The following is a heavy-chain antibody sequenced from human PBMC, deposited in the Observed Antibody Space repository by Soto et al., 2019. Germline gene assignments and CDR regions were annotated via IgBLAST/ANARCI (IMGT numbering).Heavy chain of an antibody. Sequence: QITLKESGPTLVKPTQTLTLTCTFSGFSLSTSGVGVGWIRQPPGKALEWLALIYCDDDKRYSPSLKSRLTINKDTSKNQVVLTMSNMDPVDTATYYCAHRLSGYSVGFDFDYWGQGTLVTVSS. D-gene: IGHD5-12*01. CDR2: IYCDDDK. J-gene: IGHJ4*02. V-gene: IGHV2-5*02. CDR1: GFSLSTSGVG. CDR3: AHRLSGYSVGFDFDY.